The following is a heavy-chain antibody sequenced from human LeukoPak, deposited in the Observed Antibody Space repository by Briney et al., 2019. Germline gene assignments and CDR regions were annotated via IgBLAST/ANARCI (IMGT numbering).Heavy chain of an antibody. CDR3: ARGLTPDY. J-gene: IGHJ4*02. CDR2: INHSGST. CDR1: GGSFSGYY. Sequence: SETLSLTCTVYGGSFSGYYWSWIRQPPGRGLEWIGEINHSGSTNYNPSLKSRVTISVDTSKNQFSLKLSSVTAADTAVYYCARGLTPDYWGQGTLVTVSS. D-gene: IGHD4/OR15-4a*01. V-gene: IGHV4-34*01.